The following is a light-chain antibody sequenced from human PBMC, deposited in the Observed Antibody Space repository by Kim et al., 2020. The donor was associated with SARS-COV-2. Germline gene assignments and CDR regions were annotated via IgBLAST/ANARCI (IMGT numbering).Light chain of an antibody. CDR1: QSIISN. Sequence: AVTPGEVATPSVRASQSIISNLCWYQQQPGQAPRVLIYGASTRAAGIPAMFSGRGSGTEFTLTISSLPSDDFATYYCQQHHYWRAFGQGTRLEIK. CDR3: QQHHYWRA. J-gene: IGKJ5*01. CDR2: GAS. V-gene: IGKV3-15*01.